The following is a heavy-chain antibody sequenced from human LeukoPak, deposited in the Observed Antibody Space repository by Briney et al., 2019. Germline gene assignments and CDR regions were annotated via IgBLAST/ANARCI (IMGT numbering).Heavy chain of an antibody. J-gene: IGHJ4*02. Sequence: GGSLRLSSAPSGFTFSSSNMHWVRQSPGRGLEWVALISYDGTKTYYGESVKGRLTVSRDNSKNMLFLQMNSLSAEDTAIYYCEREWFGESNWGQGARVTVSS. CDR1: GFTFSSSN. CDR3: EREWFGESN. CDR2: ISYDGTKT. D-gene: IGHD3-10*01. V-gene: IGHV3-30*04.